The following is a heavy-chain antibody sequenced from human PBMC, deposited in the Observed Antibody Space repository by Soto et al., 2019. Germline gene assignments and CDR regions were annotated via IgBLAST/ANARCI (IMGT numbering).Heavy chain of an antibody. J-gene: IGHJ4*01. CDR3: ATIRVRGGTLRFED. V-gene: IGHV1-69*06. Sequence: QVQLVQSGAEVKKPGSSVKVSCKTSGGLFSVFSFNWVRQAPGQGLEWMGGVLPSTGSTDYAQQFQGRLTITADRATSTIYMALSRLTSDDTANYYCATIRVRGGTLRFEDGGQGTLISVSS. CDR2: VLPSTGST. CDR1: GGLFSVFS. D-gene: IGHD2-15*01.